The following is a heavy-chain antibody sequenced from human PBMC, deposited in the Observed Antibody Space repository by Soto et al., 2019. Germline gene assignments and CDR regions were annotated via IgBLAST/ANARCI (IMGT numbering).Heavy chain of an antibody. CDR2: ISAYNGNT. J-gene: IGHJ6*02. V-gene: IGHV1-18*01. Sequence: ASVKVSCKVSGYTFTSYGISWVRQAPGQGLEWMGWISAYNGNTNYAQKLQGRVTMTTDTSTSTAYMELRSLRSDDTAVYYCARVGPQLVIPYGDYDGRYYYYYYGMDVWGQGTTVTVSS. CDR3: ARVGPQLVIPYGDYDGRYYYYYYGMDV. D-gene: IGHD4-17*01. CDR1: GYTFTSYG.